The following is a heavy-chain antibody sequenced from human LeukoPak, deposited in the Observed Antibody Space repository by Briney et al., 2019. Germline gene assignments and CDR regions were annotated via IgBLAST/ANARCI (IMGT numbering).Heavy chain of an antibody. D-gene: IGHD3-10*01. CDR2: ISWNGLVS. CDR1: GFTFDDYG. Sequence: GGSLRLSCTASGFTFDDYGMSWVRQVPGKGLEWVSGISWNGLVSSYADSVRGRFTISRDNGKGSVFLQMDSLRVEDSASYYCPRAPRGGEPVSWGQGILVTVSS. J-gene: IGHJ5*02. CDR3: PRAPRGGEPVS. V-gene: IGHV3-20*04.